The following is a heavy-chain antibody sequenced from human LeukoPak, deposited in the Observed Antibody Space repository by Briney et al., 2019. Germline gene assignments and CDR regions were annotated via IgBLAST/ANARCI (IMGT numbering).Heavy chain of an antibody. CDR3: ARVYGDGAGTYYFDY. J-gene: IGHJ4*02. D-gene: IGHD4-17*01. Sequence: GGSLRLSCATSGFTFSDYYMSWIRQAPGKGLEWVSYISSSGSTIYYADSVKGRFTISRDNSKNTLYLQMNSLRAEDTAVYYCARVYGDGAGTYYFDYWGQGTLVTVSS. CDR2: ISSSGSTI. CDR1: GFTFSDYY. V-gene: IGHV3-11*04.